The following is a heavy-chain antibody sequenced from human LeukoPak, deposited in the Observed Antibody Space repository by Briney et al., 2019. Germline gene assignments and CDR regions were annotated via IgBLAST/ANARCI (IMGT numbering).Heavy chain of an antibody. Sequence: GGSLRLSCAASGFTFDDYGMSWVRHAPGKGLEWVSGINWNGGSTGYADSVKGRFTISRDNAKNSLYLQMNSLRAEDTALYYCASAGLTYGSGSYFVYWGQGTLVTVSS. CDR3: ASAGLTYGSGSYFVY. CDR2: INWNGGST. J-gene: IGHJ4*02. V-gene: IGHV3-20*04. CDR1: GFTFDDYG. D-gene: IGHD3-10*01.